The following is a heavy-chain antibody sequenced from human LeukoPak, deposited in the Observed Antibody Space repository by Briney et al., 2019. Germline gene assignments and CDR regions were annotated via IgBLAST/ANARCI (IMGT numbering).Heavy chain of an antibody. CDR3: ARAEGYSSSSYPFDY. V-gene: IGHV3-21*01. J-gene: IGHJ4*02. D-gene: IGHD6-6*01. CDR2: ISSSSSYI. CDR1: GFTFSSYS. Sequence: PGGSLRLSCAASGFTFSSYSMNWVRQARGKGLEWVSSISSSSSYIYYADSVKGRFTISRDNAKNSLYLQMNSLRAEDTAVYYCARAEGYSSSSYPFDYWGQGTLVTVSS.